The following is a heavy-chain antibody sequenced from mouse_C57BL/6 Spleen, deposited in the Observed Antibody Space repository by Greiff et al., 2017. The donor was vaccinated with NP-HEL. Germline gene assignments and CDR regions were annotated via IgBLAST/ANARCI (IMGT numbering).Heavy chain of an antibody. J-gene: IGHJ4*01. CDR1: GYTFTSYW. Sequence: QVQLQQPGAELVKPGASVKMSCKASGYTFTSYWITWVKQRPGQGLEWIGGIYPGSGSTNYNEKFKSKATLTVDTSSSTAYMQLSSLTSEDSAVYYCARSLITTSVGGAMDYWGQGTSVTVSS. CDR3: ARSLITTSVGGAMDY. V-gene: IGHV1-55*01. CDR2: IYPGSGST. D-gene: IGHD1-1*01.